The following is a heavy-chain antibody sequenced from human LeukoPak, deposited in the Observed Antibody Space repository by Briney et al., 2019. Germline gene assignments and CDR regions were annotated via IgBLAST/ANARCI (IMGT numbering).Heavy chain of an antibody. CDR1: GFSFSDQY. CDR3: VTYCFDSSGYYHDY. D-gene: IGHD3-22*01. CDR2: TRNKANSYTT. J-gene: IGHJ4*02. Sequence: GGSLRLSCAASGFSFSDQYMDWVRQAPGKGLEWVGLTRNKANSYTTEYAASAKGRFTISRDDSRNSLFLQMNSLKTEDTAVYYCVTYCFDSSGYYHDYWGQGTLVTVSS. V-gene: IGHV3-72*01.